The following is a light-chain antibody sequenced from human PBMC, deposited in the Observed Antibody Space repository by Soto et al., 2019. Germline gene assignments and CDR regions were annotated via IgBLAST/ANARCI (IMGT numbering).Light chain of an antibody. CDR1: QSLLHSNGYNY. CDR2: LGS. Sequence: DIVMTQSPLSLPVTPGEPASISCRSSQSLLHSNGYNYLDWYLQKPGQSPQLLIYLGSNRASGATDTFSGSVSGPDFTLKISRVEAEDVGVYYCMQALQTPFTFGPGTKVDIK. CDR3: MQALQTPFT. V-gene: IGKV2-28*01. J-gene: IGKJ3*01.